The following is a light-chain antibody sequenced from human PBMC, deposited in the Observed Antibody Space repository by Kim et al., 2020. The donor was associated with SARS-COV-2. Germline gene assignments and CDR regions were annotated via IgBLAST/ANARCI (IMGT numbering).Light chain of an antibody. Sequence: SYELTQPPSVSVSPGQTVTITCSGDKLGDKYSSWYQQQPGQAPVLVIYQDTKRPSGIPERFACSNSGNTATLTISGAQAMDEADYYCQAWDNTWVFGGGTQLTVL. CDR2: QDT. V-gene: IGLV3-1*01. J-gene: IGLJ3*02. CDR3: QAWDNTWV. CDR1: KLGDKY.